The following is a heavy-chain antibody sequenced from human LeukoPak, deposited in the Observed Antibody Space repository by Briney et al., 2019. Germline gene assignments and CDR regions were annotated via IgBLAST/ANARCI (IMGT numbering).Heavy chain of an antibody. CDR2: IYTSGST. D-gene: IGHD2-2*01. J-gene: IGHJ5*02. V-gene: IGHV4-61*02. CDR1: GGSISSGSYY. CDR3: ARDRIVVVPAVWGWFDP. Sequence: PSQTLSLTCTVSGGSISSGSYYWSWIRQPAGKGLEWIGRIYTSGSTNYNPSLKSRVTISVDTSKNQFSLKLSSVTAADTAMYYCARDRIVVVPAVWGWFDPWGQGTLVTVSS.